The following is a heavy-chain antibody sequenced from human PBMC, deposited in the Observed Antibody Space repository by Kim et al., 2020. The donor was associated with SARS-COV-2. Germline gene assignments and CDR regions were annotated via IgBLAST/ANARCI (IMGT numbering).Heavy chain of an antibody. Sequence: GGSLRLSCAASGFTFSNYWMHWVRQTPGKGLVWVSRINSDGSSTSYADSVKGRFTISRDNAKNTLYLQMNSLRAEDTAVYYCTRGGYRSILAFDLWGQGTMVTVSS. D-gene: IGHD5-18*01. CDR3: TRGGYRSILAFDL. V-gene: IGHV3-74*01. CDR1: GFTFSNYW. J-gene: IGHJ3*01. CDR2: INSDGSST.